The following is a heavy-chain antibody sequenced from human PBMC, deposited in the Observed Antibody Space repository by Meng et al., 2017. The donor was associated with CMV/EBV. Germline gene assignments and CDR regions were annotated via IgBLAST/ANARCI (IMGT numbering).Heavy chain of an antibody. V-gene: IGHV1-18*01. CDR3: AREGNWGAGDY. CDR2: INVHDNYR. Sequence: ASVKVSCKASGYTFTSYGISWVRQAPGQGLEWMGWINVHDNYRNYAQKFQGRVTITTDESTSTAYMELSSLRSEDTAVYYFAREGNWGAGDYWGQGTLVTVSS. J-gene: IGHJ4*02. D-gene: IGHD7-27*01. CDR1: GYTFTSYG.